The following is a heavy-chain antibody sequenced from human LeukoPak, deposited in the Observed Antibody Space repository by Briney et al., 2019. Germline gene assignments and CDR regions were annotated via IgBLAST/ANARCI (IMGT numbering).Heavy chain of an antibody. D-gene: IGHD1-26*01. V-gene: IGHV3-23*01. CDR3: AKDRGGATPRFDY. J-gene: IGHJ4*02. CDR1: GFTFVSYA. CDR2: ISGSDYTT. Sequence: PGGSLRLSCAASGFTFVSYAMTWVRQASGKGLEWVSSISGSDYTTYYADSVKGRFTIYRDNSRDTLYLQMDSLRAEDTALYYCAKDRGGATPRFDYWGQGTLVTVSS.